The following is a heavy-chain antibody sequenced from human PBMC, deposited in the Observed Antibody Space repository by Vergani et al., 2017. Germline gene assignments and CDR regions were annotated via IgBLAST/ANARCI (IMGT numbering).Heavy chain of an antibody. J-gene: IGHJ4*02. D-gene: IGHD3-9*01. CDR1: GYTFSNYY. CDR3: ARGDYGILTGYRY. V-gene: IGHV1-46*03. CDR2: INPSGSNT. Sequence: QVQVVQSGAEVKKSGASVKVSCKTSGYTFSNYYMHWVRQAPGQGLEWMGIINPSGSNTNYAQKFQGRVTMARDTSTSTVYMEQSSLRSEDTAIYYCARGDYGILTGYRYWGQGTLVTVSA.